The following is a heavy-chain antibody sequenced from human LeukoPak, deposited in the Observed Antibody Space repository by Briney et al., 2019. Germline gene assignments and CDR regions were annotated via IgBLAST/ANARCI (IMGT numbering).Heavy chain of an antibody. J-gene: IGHJ4*02. V-gene: IGHV3-23*01. CDR1: EFSFSSYA. D-gene: IGHD6-6*01. CDR2: VNGGGDTT. CDR3: AGISYSGTWPVGY. Sequence: GGSLRLSCAASEFSFSSYAMSWVRQAPGKGLEWVSAVNGGGDTTYTADSVKGRFTISRDNSKNTIYLQMNTLITEDTALYYCAGISYSGTWPVGYWGQGTLVTVS.